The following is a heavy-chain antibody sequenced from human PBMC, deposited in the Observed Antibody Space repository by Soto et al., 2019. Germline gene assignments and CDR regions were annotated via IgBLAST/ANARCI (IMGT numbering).Heavy chain of an antibody. V-gene: IGHV3-30*18. CDR3: ANLPSSGWYGAGVGYYYYGMDG. CDR2: ISYDGSNK. CDR1: GFTFSSYG. D-gene: IGHD6-19*01. J-gene: IGHJ6*02. Sequence: GGSRRLSCAASGFTFSSYGMHWVRQAPGKGLEWAAVISYDGSNKYYADSVKGRFTISRDQSKNTLYLQMNSLRAEDTAVYYCANLPSSGWYGAGVGYYYYGMDGCGQGTTVTVAS.